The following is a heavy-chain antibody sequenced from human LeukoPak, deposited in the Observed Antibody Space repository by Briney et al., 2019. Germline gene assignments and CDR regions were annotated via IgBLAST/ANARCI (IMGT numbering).Heavy chain of an antibody. J-gene: IGHJ4*02. Sequence: AGRSLRLSCAASGFTFSSYGIHWVRQAPGKGLEWVAVIWYDGSNKYYADSVKGRFTIPRDNSKNTLYLQMNSLRAEDTAVYYCARAPSYSSSWLVSDYWGQGTLVTVSS. CDR1: GFTFSSYG. CDR2: IWYDGSNK. CDR3: ARAPSYSSSWLVSDY. D-gene: IGHD6-13*01. V-gene: IGHV3-33*01.